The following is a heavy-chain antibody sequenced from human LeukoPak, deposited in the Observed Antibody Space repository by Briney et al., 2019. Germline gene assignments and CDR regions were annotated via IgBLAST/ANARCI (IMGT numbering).Heavy chain of an antibody. CDR2: INPSGGST. D-gene: IGHD1-26*01. CDR3: ARGGVVGPRQPEIDY. CDR1: GYTFTSYY. V-gene: IGHV1-46*01. J-gene: IGHJ4*02. Sequence: GASVKVSCKASGYTFTSYYMHWVRQAPGQGLEWMGIINPSGGSTSYAQKFQGRVTMTRDTSTSTVYMGLSSLRSEDTAVYYCARGGVVGPRQPEIDYWGQGTLVTVSS.